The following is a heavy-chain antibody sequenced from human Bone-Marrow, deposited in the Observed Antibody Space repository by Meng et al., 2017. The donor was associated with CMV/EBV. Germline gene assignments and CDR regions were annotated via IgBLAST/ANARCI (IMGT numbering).Heavy chain of an antibody. CDR3: AKARSRATVTASDY. J-gene: IGHJ4*02. CDR1: GFTFSNAW. CDR2: ISWNSGSI. D-gene: IGHD4-11*01. V-gene: IGHV3-9*01. Sequence: SLKISCAASGFTFSNAWMSWVRQAPGKGLEWVSGISWNSGSIGYADSVKGRFTISRDNAKNSLYLQMNSLRAEDTALYYCAKARSRATVTASDYWGQGTLVTVSS.